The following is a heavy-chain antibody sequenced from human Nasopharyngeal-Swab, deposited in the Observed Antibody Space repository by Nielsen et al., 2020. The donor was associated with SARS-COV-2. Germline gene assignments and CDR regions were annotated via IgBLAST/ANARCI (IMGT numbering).Heavy chain of an antibody. J-gene: IGHJ4*02. Sequence: SETLSLTCAVSGGSISSYYWSWIRQPPGKGLEWIGYIYYSGSTNYNPSLKSRVTISVDTSKNQFSLKLSAVTAADTAVYYCARMRIAVAGFDYWGQGTLVTVSS. D-gene: IGHD6-19*01. CDR3: ARMRIAVAGFDY. CDR1: GGSISSYY. V-gene: IGHV4-59*08. CDR2: IYYSGST.